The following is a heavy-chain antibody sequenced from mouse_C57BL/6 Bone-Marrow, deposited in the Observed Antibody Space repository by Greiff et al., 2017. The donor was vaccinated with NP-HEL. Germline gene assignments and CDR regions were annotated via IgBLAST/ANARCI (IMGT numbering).Heavy chain of an antibody. CDR2: ISSCSSTI. CDR3: ARRYRGLYYYAMDY. D-gene: IGHD2-12*01. V-gene: IGHV5-17*01. CDR1: GFTFSDYG. Sequence: EVQLVEPGGGLVKPGGSLKLSCAASGFTFSDYGMHWVRQAPEKGLEWVAYISSCSSTIYYADTVKGRFTISRDNAKNTLFLQMTSLRSEDTAMYYCARRYRGLYYYAMDYWGQGTSVTVSS. J-gene: IGHJ4*01.